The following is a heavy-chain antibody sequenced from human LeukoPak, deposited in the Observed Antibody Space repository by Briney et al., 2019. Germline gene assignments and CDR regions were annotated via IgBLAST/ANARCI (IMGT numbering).Heavy chain of an antibody. J-gene: IGHJ4*02. D-gene: IGHD6-13*01. CDR2: IYYSGST. CDR3: HGWQQLAHFDY. Sequence: SETLSLTSTVSGGSVSSGSYYWSWIRQPPGKGLEWIGYIYYSGSTNYNPSLKSRVTISVDTSKNQFSLKLSSVTAADTAVYYCHGWQQLAHFDYWGQGTLVTVSS. CDR1: GGSVSSGSYY. V-gene: IGHV4-61*01.